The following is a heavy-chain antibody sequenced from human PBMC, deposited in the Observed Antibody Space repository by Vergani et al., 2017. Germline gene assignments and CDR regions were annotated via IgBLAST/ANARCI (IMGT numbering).Heavy chain of an antibody. CDR2: ISGSGGST. CDR3: AKTPQYYYDSSGYYSYFDY. J-gene: IGHJ4*02. D-gene: IGHD3-22*01. CDR1: GFTFSSYA. V-gene: IGHV3-23*01. Sequence: EVQLLESGGGLVQPGGSLRLSCAASGFTFSSYAMSWVRQAPGKGLEWVSAISGSGGSTYYADSGKGRFTISRDNSKNTLYLQMNSLRAEDTAVYYCAKTPQYYYDSSGYYSYFDYWGQGTLVTVSS.